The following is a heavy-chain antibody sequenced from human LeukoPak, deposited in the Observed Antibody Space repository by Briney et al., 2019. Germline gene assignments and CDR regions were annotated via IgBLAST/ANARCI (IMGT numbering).Heavy chain of an antibody. CDR1: GFTFSTYG. CDR2: IRYVGINK. J-gene: IGHJ6*03. D-gene: IGHD1-26*01. CDR3: ARLVGATEYYYYYYMDV. V-gene: IGHV3-30*02. Sequence: GSLRLSCAASGFTFSTYGMHWVRQAPGKGLEWVSFIRYVGINKYYADSVKGRFTISRDNAKNSLYLQMNSLRAEDTAVYYCARLVGATEYYYYYYMDVWGKGTTVTVSS.